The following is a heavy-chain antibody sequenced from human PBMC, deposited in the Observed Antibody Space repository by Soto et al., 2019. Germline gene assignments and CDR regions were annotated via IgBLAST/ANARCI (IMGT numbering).Heavy chain of an antibody. Sequence: QVQLVQSGAEVKKPGSSVKVSCKASGGTFSSYAISWVRQAPGQGLEWMGGIIPIFGTANYAQKFQGRVTITADESTSTAYMELSSLRSEDTAVYYCARGTVVTSKSYYYYYGMDVWGQGTTVTVSS. V-gene: IGHV1-69*12. CDR2: IIPIFGTA. CDR3: ARGTVVTSKSYYYYYGMDV. CDR1: GGTFSSYA. J-gene: IGHJ6*02. D-gene: IGHD2-21*02.